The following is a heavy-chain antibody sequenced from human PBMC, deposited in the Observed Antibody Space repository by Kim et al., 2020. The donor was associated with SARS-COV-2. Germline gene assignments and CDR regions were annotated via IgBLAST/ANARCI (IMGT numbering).Heavy chain of an antibody. CDR1: GGTFSSYA. Sequence: SVKVSCKASGGTFSSYAISWVRQAPGQGLEWMGRIIPILGIANYAQKFQGRVTITADKSTSTAYMELSSLRSEDTAVYYCARGPQNGYNSYYFDYWGQGTLVTVSS. D-gene: IGHD5-12*01. V-gene: IGHV1-69*04. CDR2: IIPILGIA. CDR3: ARGPQNGYNSYYFDY. J-gene: IGHJ4*02.